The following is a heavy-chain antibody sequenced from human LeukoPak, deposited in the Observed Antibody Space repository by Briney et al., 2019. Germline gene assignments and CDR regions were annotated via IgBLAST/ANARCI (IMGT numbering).Heavy chain of an antibody. V-gene: IGHV3-23*01. D-gene: IGHD4-17*01. CDR1: GFTLSSYA. J-gene: IGHJ4*02. CDR2: ISGSGGST. CDR3: TGQRELGDYPN. Sequence: GGSLRLSCAASGFTLSSYAMTWVRQAPGKGLEWVSTISGSGGSTYCADSVKGRFTISRDNSKNTLYLQMNSLRAEDTAVYYCTGQRELGDYPNWGQGTLVTVSS.